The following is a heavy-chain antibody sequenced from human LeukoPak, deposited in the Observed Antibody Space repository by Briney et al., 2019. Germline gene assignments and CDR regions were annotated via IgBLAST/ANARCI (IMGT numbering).Heavy chain of an antibody. D-gene: IGHD1-26*01. CDR2: IRSKAYGGTT. J-gene: IGHJ6*02. Sequence: HPGRSLRLSCTASGFTFGDYAMSWVRQAPGKGLEWVGFIRSKAYGGTTEYAASVKGRFTISRDDSKSIAYLQMNSLKTKDTAVYYCTRDWELDYYYYGMDVWGQGTTVTVSS. V-gene: IGHV3-49*04. CDR1: GFTFGDYA. CDR3: TRDWELDYYYYGMDV.